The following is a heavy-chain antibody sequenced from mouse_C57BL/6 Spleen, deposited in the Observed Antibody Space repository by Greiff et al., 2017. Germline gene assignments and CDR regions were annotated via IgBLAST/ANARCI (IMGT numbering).Heavy chain of an antibody. V-gene: IGHV1-55*01. Sequence: QVQLQQPGAELVKPGASVKMSCKASGYTFTSSWITWVKQRPGQGLEWIGDIYPGSGSTTYNEKFKSQDTLTVDTSSSTAYIQLSSLTSEDSAVYYCARRENGNYAWFAYWGQGTLVTVSA. D-gene: IGHD2-1*01. J-gene: IGHJ3*01. CDR2: IYPGSGST. CDR1: GYTFTSSW. CDR3: ARRENGNYAWFAY.